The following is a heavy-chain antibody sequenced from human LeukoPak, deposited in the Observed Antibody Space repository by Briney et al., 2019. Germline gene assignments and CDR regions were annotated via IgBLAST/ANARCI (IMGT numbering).Heavy chain of an antibody. CDR1: GGPISSSSYY. CDR3: ARVSYSSGWYSMDV. V-gene: IGHV4-31*03. CDR2: IYYSGST. Sequence: SETLSLTCTVSGGPISSSSYYWGWIRQHPGKGLEWIGYIYYSGSTYYNPSLKSRVTISVDTSKNQFSLKLSSVTAADTAVYYCARVSYSSGWYSMDVWGQGTTVTVSS. D-gene: IGHD6-19*01. J-gene: IGHJ6*02.